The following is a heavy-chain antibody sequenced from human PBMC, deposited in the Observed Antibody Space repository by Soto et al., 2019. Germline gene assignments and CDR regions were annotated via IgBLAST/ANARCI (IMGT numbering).Heavy chain of an antibody. V-gene: IGHV3-33*01. CDR1: GLTFSSYG. CDR2: IWYDGSNK. D-gene: IGHD6-13*01. CDR3: ASSWYPNDAFDI. Sequence: QVQLVESGGGVVQPGRSLRLSCAESGLTFSSYGMHWVRQAPGKGLEWVAVIWYDGSNKYYADSVKGRFTISRDNSKNTLYLQRNSLRAEDTAVYYCASSWYPNDAFDIWGQGTMVTVSS. J-gene: IGHJ3*02.